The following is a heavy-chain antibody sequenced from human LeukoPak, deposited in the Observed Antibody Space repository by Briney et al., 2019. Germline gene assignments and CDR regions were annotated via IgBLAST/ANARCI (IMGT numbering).Heavy chain of an antibody. D-gene: IGHD4-17*01. J-gene: IGHJ4*02. Sequence: GGSLRLSCSASGFIFSNYGMYWVRQAPGKGLEFVSAISSDGDKTFYADSVKGRFTISTDNSNNTLYLQTSSLRGEDTAVYYCVRVNDYGDRNLYYFGYWGQGTLVTVSS. CDR3: VRVNDYGDRNLYYFGY. CDR1: GFIFSNYG. CDR2: ISSDGDKT. V-gene: IGHV3-64D*06.